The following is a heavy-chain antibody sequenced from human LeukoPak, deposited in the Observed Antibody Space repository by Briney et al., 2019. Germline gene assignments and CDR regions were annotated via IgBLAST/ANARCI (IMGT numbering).Heavy chain of an antibody. V-gene: IGHV3-23*01. J-gene: IGHJ4*02. Sequence: GGSLTLSCAASGFTFSSYAMSWVRQPPAQGLEWVSAISGSGGSTYYADSVKGRLTTSRDNSKNTLYLQMNSLIAEDTAVYYCAKAYRRLRLGELSLLDYWGQGTLVTVSS. CDR2: ISGSGGST. CDR3: AKAYRRLRLGELSLLDY. CDR1: GFTFSSYA. D-gene: IGHD3-16*02.